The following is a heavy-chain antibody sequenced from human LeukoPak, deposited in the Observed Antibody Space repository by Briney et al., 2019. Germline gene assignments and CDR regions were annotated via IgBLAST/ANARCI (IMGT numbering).Heavy chain of an antibody. CDR2: ISGSGGST. CDR3: ANGIPYYGSGFPFDY. D-gene: IGHD3-10*01. Sequence: GGSLRLSCAASGFTYSSYAMSWVRQAPGKGLEWVSAISGSGGSTYYADSVKGRFTISRDNSKNTLYLQMNSLRAEDTAVYYCANGIPYYGSGFPFDYWGQGTLVTVSS. V-gene: IGHV3-23*01. CDR1: GFTYSSYA. J-gene: IGHJ4*02.